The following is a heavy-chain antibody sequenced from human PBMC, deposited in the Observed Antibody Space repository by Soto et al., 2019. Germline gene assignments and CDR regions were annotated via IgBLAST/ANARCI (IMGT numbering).Heavy chain of an antibody. CDR1: GGSISSYY. Sequence: SETLSLTCTVSGGSISSYYWSLIRQPPGKGLECIWYMYYGGRTNYNPSLKSRVTISVDRSKNQFSLKLSYVTAADTAVYYCASHHPWSGYSTSPEDAFDIWGQGTMVTVSS. CDR3: ASHHPWSGYSTSPEDAFDI. CDR2: MYYGGRT. D-gene: IGHD3-3*01. J-gene: IGHJ3*02. V-gene: IGHV4-59*01.